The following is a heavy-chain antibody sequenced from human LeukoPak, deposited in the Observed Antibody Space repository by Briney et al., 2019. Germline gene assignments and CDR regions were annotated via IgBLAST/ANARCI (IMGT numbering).Heavy chain of an antibody. CDR2: IYYDGKNK. J-gene: IGHJ6*02. CDR1: GFTFSDHG. V-gene: IGHV3-33*01. D-gene: IGHD6-13*01. CDR3: SRGGWPTAGTPRMDV. Sequence: PGGSLRLSCAASGFTFSDHGIHWVRHAPGKRLEWVAIIYYDGKNKYYADSAKGRFTISRDNPKNTAYLQMNSLSGDDSGVYYCSRGGWPTAGTPRMDVWGQGTTVIVSS.